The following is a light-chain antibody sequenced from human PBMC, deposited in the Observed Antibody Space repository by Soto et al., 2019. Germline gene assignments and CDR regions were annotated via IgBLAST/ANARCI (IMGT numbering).Light chain of an antibody. V-gene: IGLV2-8*01. CDR2: EVS. CDR1: SSDVGGYNY. CDR3: SSYPGTIPYV. Sequence: QSALTQPPSASGSPGQSVTISCTGTSSDVGGYNYVSWYQQHPGKAPKLMIYEVSKRPSGVPDRFSGSKSGNTASLTVSGLQAEDEADYYCSSYPGTIPYVFGTGTKVTVL. J-gene: IGLJ1*01.